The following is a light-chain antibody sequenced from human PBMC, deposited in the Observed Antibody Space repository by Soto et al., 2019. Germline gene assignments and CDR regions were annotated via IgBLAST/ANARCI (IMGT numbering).Light chain of an antibody. J-gene: IGLJ1*01. CDR3: CSSISSSIYV. CDR1: SSDIGGYNY. CDR2: DVS. Sequence: QSVLTQPASVSGSPGQSIAISCTGTSSDIGGYNYISWYQQHPGKAPNLIIYDVSNRPSGVSDRFSGSKYGNTASLTIYGLQDEDDGDYYCCSSISSSIYVLGTGTKVTVL. V-gene: IGLV2-14*01.